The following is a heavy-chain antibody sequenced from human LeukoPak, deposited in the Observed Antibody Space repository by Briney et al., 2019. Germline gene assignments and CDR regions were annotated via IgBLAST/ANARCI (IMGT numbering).Heavy chain of an antibody. V-gene: IGHV3-7*01. J-gene: IGHJ6*03. CDR3: AREKEGYCSRTSCYLDYYYYYMDV. D-gene: IGHD2-2*01. Sequence: GGSLRLSCAACGFTFSRYWMTWVRQAPGKGLEWVANIKQDGSEKYYVDSVKGRFTISRDNAKNSLYLQMNSLRAEDTAVYYCAREKEGYCSRTSCYLDYYYYYMDVWGKGTTVTISS. CDR2: IKQDGSEK. CDR1: GFTFSRYW.